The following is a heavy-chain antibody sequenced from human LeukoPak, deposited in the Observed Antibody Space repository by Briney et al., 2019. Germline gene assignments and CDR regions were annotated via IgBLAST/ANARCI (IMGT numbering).Heavy chain of an antibody. CDR2: INPGDSDT. D-gene: IGHD3-10*01. V-gene: IGHV5-51*01. J-gene: IGHJ4*02. Sequence: GESLKISCEASGYNFITYWIGWVRQMPGKGLEWVAIINPGDSDTRYSLSFQGRATISVDRSINTAYLQWSSLRASDTAIYYCARLPDYVSGKDYWGQGTLVTVSP. CDR1: GYNFITYW. CDR3: ARLPDYVSGKDY.